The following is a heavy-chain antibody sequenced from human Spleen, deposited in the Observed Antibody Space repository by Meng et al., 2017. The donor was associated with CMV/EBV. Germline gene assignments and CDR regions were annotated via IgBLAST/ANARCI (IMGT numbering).Heavy chain of an antibody. CDR3: ARDSPAVAFNRWLDP. CDR2: ISGYNGNV. CDR1: GYTFTNFG. V-gene: IGHV1-18*01. Sequence: SGYTFTNFGISLVRQAPGQGLEWMGWISGYNGNVKYAQEFQGRVTMTAGTSTSIAYMEVRRLRSDDTAVYYCARDSPAVAFNRWLDPWGQGTLVTVSS. J-gene: IGHJ5*02. D-gene: IGHD6-19*01.